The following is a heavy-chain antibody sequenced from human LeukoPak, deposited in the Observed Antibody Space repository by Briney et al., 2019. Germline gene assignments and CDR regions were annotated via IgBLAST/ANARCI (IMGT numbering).Heavy chain of an antibody. J-gene: IGHJ5*02. CDR1: GGSFSGYY. CDR3: ARGWRGLMVRGVFDP. CDR2: INHSGST. D-gene: IGHD3-10*01. Sequence: SETLSLTCAVYGGSFSGYYWSWIRQPPGKWLEWIGEINHSGSTNYNPSLKSRVTISVDTSKNQFSLKLSSVTAADTAVYYCARGWRGLMVRGVFDPWGQGTLVTVSS. V-gene: IGHV4-34*01.